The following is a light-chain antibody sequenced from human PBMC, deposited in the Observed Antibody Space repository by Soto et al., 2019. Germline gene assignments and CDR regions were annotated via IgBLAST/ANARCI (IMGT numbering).Light chain of an antibody. CDR3: CSYAGSRVYV. Sequence: QSVLTQVASVSGSPGQSITISCTGTSSEVWTFNLVSWYQQHPGKAPRLMIYEVIKRPSGVSNRFSGSKSGNTASLTISGLQAEDEADYYCCSYAGSRVYVFGTGTKVTVL. CDR1: SSEVWTFNL. J-gene: IGLJ1*01. CDR2: EVI. V-gene: IGLV2-23*02.